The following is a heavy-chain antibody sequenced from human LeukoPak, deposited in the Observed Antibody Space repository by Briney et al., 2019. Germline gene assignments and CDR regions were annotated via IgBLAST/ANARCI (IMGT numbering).Heavy chain of an antibody. Sequence: PGGSLRLLCTAWGDLLRQYAMQGLRQARGRGREWVAVISFDVTNKCYGDSVECRFSVSRDNSKNTLYLQMNSLRPDDTAMYYCATDYGDYEPIDYWGQGTLVTVSS. D-gene: IGHD4-17*01. J-gene: IGHJ4*02. CDR1: GDLLRQYA. CDR2: ISFDVTNK. CDR3: ATDYGDYEPIDY. V-gene: IGHV3-30*04.